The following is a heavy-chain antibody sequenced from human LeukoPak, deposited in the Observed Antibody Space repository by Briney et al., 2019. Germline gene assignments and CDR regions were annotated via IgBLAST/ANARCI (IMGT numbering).Heavy chain of an antibody. CDR3: ARDQGTMVRGVTYYYYGMDV. CDR2: IYYSGST. J-gene: IGHJ6*04. CDR1: GGSISSGGYY. D-gene: IGHD3-10*01. V-gene: IGHV4-31*03. Sequence: PSETLSLTRTVSGGSISSGGYYWSWIRQHPGKGLEWIVYIYYSGSTYYNPSLKSRVTISVYTSKNQFSLKLSSVTAADTAVYYCARDQGTMVRGVTYYYYGMDVWGKGTTVTVSS.